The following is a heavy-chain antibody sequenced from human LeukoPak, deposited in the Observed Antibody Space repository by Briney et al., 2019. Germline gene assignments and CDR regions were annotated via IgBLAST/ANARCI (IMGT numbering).Heavy chain of an antibody. J-gene: IGHJ4*02. Sequence: GGSLRLSCAASGFTFSSYCMNWVRQAAGKGMEWVSYISSSSSTIYYADSVKGRFTISRDNAKTSLYLQMNSLRAEDTAVYYCASELYYYDSSGYTWLSDYWGQGTLVTVSS. D-gene: IGHD3-22*01. CDR3: ASELYYYDSSGYTWLSDY. CDR2: ISSSSSTI. CDR1: GFTFSSYC. V-gene: IGHV3-48*01.